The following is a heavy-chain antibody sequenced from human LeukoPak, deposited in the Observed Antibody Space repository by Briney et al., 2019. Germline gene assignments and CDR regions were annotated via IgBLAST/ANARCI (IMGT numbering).Heavy chain of an antibody. V-gene: IGHV3-30-3*01. J-gene: IGHJ4*02. CDR2: ISYDGSNK. Sequence: PGGSLRLSCAASGFTFSSYAMHWVRQDPGKGLEWVAVISYDGSNKYYADSVKGRFTISRDNSKNTLYLQMNSLRAEDTAVYYCARDLLDGLQISPLGYWGQGTLVTVSS. D-gene: IGHD5-24*01. CDR1: GFTFSSYA. CDR3: ARDLLDGLQISPLGY.